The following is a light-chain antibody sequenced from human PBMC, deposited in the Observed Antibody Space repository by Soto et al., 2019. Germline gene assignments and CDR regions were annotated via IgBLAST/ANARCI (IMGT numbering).Light chain of an antibody. CDR3: QQYGSSPRT. CDR1: QSVSSSY. Sequence: EIVLTQSPGTLSLSPGERATLSCRASQSVSSSYLAWYQQKPGQAPRLLIYGASSRATGIPDRFSGSGSGTDFPLTISRLEPEDFAAYYCQQYGSSPRTFGQGTKLEIK. CDR2: GAS. V-gene: IGKV3-20*01. J-gene: IGKJ2*01.